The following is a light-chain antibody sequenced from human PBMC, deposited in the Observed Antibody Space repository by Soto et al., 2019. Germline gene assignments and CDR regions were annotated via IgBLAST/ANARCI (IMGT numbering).Light chain of an antibody. V-gene: IGKV1-12*01. CDR2: AAS. CDR1: QDISIW. J-gene: IGKJ1*01. CDR3: QQYGSSPRT. Sequence: DIQMTQSPSFVSASVGDRVTITCRASQDISIWLAWYQQKPGKAPKLLIYAASSLQTGVPSRFSGSGSGTDFTLTISSLQSEDFAVYYCQQYGSSPRTFGPGTKVDIK.